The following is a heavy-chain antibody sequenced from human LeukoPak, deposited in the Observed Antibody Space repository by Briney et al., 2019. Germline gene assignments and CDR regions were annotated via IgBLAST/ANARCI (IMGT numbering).Heavy chain of an antibody. CDR1: GVSISSYY. Sequence: SETLSLTCTVSGVSISSYYWSWIRQPPGRGLEWIGYIYYSGSTNYNPSLKSRVTISVDTSKNQFSLKLSSVTAADTAVYYCARDTEIHMVRGGYAFDIWGQGTMVTVSS. D-gene: IGHD3-10*01. J-gene: IGHJ3*02. CDR3: ARDTEIHMVRGGYAFDI. CDR2: IYYSGST. V-gene: IGHV4-59*01.